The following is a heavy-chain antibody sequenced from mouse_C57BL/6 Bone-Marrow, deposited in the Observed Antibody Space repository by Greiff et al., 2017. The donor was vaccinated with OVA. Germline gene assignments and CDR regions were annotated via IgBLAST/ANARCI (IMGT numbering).Heavy chain of an antibody. CDR2: IRLKSDNYAT. CDR1: GFTFSNYW. CDR3: TDSACYVYAMDY. V-gene: IGHV6-3*01. D-gene: IGHD3-2*02. Sequence: EVKLVESGGGLVQPGGSMKLSCVASGFTFSNYWMNWVRQSPEKGLEWVAQIRLKSDNYATHYAESVKGRFTISRDDSKSSVYLQMNNLRAEDTGIYYCTDSACYVYAMDYWGQGTSVTVSS. J-gene: IGHJ4*01.